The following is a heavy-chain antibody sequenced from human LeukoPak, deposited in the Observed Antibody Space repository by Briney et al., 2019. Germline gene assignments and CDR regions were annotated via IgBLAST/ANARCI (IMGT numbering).Heavy chain of an antibody. CDR1: GGSISSYY. V-gene: IGHV4-59*01. D-gene: IGHD3-16*01. Sequence: PSETLSLTSTVSGGSISSYYWSWIRQPPGKGLEWIGYIYYSGSTNYNPSLKSRVTISVDTSKNQFSLKLSSVTAADTAVYYCALGSYGMDVWGQGTTVTVSS. J-gene: IGHJ6*02. CDR2: IYYSGST. CDR3: ALGSYGMDV.